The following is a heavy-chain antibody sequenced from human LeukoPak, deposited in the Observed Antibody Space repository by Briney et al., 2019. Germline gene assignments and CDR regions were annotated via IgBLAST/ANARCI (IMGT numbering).Heavy chain of an antibody. CDR2: IYYSGST. D-gene: IGHD3-10*01. CDR1: GGSISSYY. CDR3: ARGYGSGSYVDY. J-gene: IGHJ4*02. V-gene: IGHV4-59*01. Sequence: SETLSLTCTDSGGSISSYYWSWIRQPPGKGLEWIGYIYYSGSTNYNPSLKSRITISVDTSKNQFSLRLSSVTAADTAVYYCARGYGSGSYVDYWGQGTLVTVSS.